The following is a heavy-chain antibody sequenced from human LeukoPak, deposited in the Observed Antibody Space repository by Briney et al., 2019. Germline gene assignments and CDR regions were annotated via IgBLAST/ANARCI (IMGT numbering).Heavy chain of an antibody. J-gene: IGHJ4*02. CDR2: IYYSGST. CDR3: ARPWVSVAGTSHDDY. D-gene: IGHD6-19*01. CDR1: GGSISSSSYY. V-gene: IGHV4-39*01. Sequence: PSETLSLTCTVSGGSISSSSYYWGWIRQPPGKGLEWIGRIYYSGSTYYNPSRKSRVTISVDTSKNQFSLKLSSVTAADTAVYYCARPWVSVAGTSHDDYWGQGTLVTVSS.